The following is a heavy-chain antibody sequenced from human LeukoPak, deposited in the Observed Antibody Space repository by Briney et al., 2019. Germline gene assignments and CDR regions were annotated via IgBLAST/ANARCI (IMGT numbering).Heavy chain of an antibody. CDR2: IYYSGST. V-gene: IGHV4-34*01. J-gene: IGHJ5*02. CDR1: GDSFSGYY. Sequence: PSETLSLTCAVYGDSFSGYYWSWIRQPPGKGLEWIGSIYYSGSTYYNPSLKSRVTISVDTSKNQFSLKLSSVTAADTAVYYCARDHGDRDGQTLNWFDPWGQGTLVTVSS. D-gene: IGHD5-24*01. CDR3: ARDHGDRDGQTLNWFDP.